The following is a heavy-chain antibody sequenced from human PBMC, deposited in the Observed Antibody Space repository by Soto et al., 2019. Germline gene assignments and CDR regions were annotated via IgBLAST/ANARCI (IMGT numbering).Heavy chain of an antibody. CDR3: AKERFLEWLLQYYFDY. Sequence: VQLVESGGGVVQPGRSLRLSCAASGFTFSSYGMHWVRQAPGKGLEWVAVISYDGSNKYYADSVKGRFTISRDNSKNTLYLQMNSLRAEDTAVYYCAKERFLEWLLQYYFDYWGQGTLVTVSS. D-gene: IGHD3-3*01. J-gene: IGHJ4*02. CDR2: ISYDGSNK. V-gene: IGHV3-30*18. CDR1: GFTFSSYG.